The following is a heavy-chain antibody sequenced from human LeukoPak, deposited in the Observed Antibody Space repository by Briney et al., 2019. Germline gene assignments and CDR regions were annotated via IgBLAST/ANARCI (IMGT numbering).Heavy chain of an antibody. J-gene: IGHJ4*02. V-gene: IGHV3-7*03. D-gene: IGHD5-18*01. CDR3: ASLDLRTYSYGPKRDY. Sequence: GGSLRLSCAASGFTFSSYWMGWVRQAPGKGLEWVANIKQDGSEKYYVDSVKGRFTISRDNAKNSLYLQMNSLRAEDTAVYYCASLDLRTYSYGPKRDYWGQGTLVTVSS. CDR1: GFTFSSYW. CDR2: IKQDGSEK.